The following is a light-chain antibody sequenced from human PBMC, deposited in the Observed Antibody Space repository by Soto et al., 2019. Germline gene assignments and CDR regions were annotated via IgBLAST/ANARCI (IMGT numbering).Light chain of an antibody. J-gene: IGKJ1*01. V-gene: IGKV3-15*01. CDR3: QQYNNWPRT. Sequence: EIVMTQSPATLSVSPGERATLSCRASQSVSSNLAWYQQKPGQAPRLLIYGASTRATGIPARFSGSGPGTEFTLTISSMPSEDFAVYYCQQYNNWPRTFGQGTKVDIK. CDR1: QSVSSN. CDR2: GAS.